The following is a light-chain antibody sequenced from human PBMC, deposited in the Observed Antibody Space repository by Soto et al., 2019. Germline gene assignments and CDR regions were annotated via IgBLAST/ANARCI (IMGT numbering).Light chain of an antibody. CDR2: GAF. J-gene: IGKJ4*01. V-gene: IGKV1-9*01. Sequence: DIRLTQSPSFLSASSGDRVTITCRASQDITKYLAWFQQKPGRAPKLLIYGAFTLQRGVPSRFSGSGSGTEFTLTISSLQSEDFAVYYCQQYNNWPLTFGGGTKVDIK. CDR3: QQYNNWPLT. CDR1: QDITKY.